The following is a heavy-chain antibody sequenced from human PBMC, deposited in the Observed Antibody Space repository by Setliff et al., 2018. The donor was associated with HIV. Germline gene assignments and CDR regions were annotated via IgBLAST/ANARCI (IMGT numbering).Heavy chain of an antibody. CDR1: GFSFSIYS. D-gene: IGHD3-22*01. CDR2: ISSSSSTI. J-gene: IGHJ4*02. V-gene: IGHV3-48*01. Sequence: GGSLRLSCVASGFSFSIYSMNWVRQAPGKGLEWVSYISSSSSTIYYADSVKGRFTISRDNAKNSLYLQMDSLRAEDTAVYYCARDQEYYYDSSGYDWGQGTLVTVSS. CDR3: ARDQEYYYDSSGYD.